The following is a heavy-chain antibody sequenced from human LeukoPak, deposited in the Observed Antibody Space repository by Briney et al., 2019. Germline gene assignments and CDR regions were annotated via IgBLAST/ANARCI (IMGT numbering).Heavy chain of an antibody. Sequence: SETLSLTCTVSGGSICSYYWSWLRQPAGKGLEWIGRIYTGGSTNYNRSLKGRVTMSVGTSKNQFSLTLCSVTAAATGGYYRARDRPLAYYCGDCVHYYYYYYMDVWGKGTTVTVSS. J-gene: IGHJ6*03. V-gene: IGHV4-4*07. CDR1: GGSICSYY. CDR2: IYTGGST. CDR3: ARDRPLAYYCGDCVHYYYYYYMDV. D-gene: IGHD2-21*01.